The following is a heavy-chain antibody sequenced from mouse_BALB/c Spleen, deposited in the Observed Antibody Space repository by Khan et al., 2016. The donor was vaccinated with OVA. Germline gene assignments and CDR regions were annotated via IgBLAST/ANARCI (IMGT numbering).Heavy chain of an antibody. Sequence: VQLQQSGPELVKPGASVKISCKASGYSFTDYTMNWVKQSPGKNLEWIGLINPYNVGTNYNQKFKGKATLTVDKSSSTAHMELLSLTSEDSAVYYCSRGGYGGLAYWGQGTLVTVSA. CDR1: GYSFTDYT. J-gene: IGHJ3*01. V-gene: IGHV1-18*01. CDR2: INPYNVGT. D-gene: IGHD1-1*01. CDR3: SRGGYGGLAY.